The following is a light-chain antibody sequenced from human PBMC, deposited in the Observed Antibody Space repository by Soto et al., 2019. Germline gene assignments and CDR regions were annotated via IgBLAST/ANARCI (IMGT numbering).Light chain of an antibody. V-gene: IGLV2-14*01. Sequence: QSVLTQPASVSGSPGQSITISCTGTSSDVGGYNYVSWYQQHPGKAPKLMIYDVINRPSGVSNRFSGSKSGNTASLTISGLQAEDEADYYCSSYTSSSVVFGGGTKLTVL. CDR1: SSDVGGYNY. CDR2: DVI. CDR3: SSYTSSSVV. J-gene: IGLJ2*01.